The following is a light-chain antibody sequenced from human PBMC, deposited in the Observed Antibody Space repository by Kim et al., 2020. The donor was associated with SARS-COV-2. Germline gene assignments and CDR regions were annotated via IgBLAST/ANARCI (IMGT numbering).Light chain of an antibody. CDR1: HPVYQGY. J-gene: IGKJ2*01. CDR3: QQYGSLPPYT. Sequence: PGGIAPLSCRTTHPVYQGYFAWCHQRPGQTPRRLLYQTSNRATGIPDRFSGSGSGTDFTLTISSLEPEDFAVYYCQQYGSLPPYTFGQGTKLEI. CDR2: QTS. V-gene: IGKV3-20*01.